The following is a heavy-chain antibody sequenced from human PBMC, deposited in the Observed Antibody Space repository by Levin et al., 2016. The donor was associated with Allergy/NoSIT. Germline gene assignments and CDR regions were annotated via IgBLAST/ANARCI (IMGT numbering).Heavy chain of an antibody. CDR2: IYYSGST. V-gene: IGHV4-31*03. Sequence: SETLSLTCTVSGGSISSGGYYWSWIRQHPGKGLEWIGYIYYSGSTYYNPSLKSRVTISVDTSKNQFSLKLSSVTAADTAVYYCARDATMVRGVMKRHYYYYGMDVWGQGTTVTVSS. J-gene: IGHJ6*02. D-gene: IGHD3-10*01. CDR3: ARDATMVRGVMKRHYYYYGMDV. CDR1: GGSISSGGYY.